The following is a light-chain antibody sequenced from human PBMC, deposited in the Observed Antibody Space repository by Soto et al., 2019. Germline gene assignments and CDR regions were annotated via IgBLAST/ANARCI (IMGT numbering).Light chain of an antibody. CDR3: QQVKTWT. V-gene: IGKV1-12*01. Sequence: DIHMTQSPSSVSASVGYRFTITCRASQGIAGYLAWYQQKPGQAPKLLIYATSSLQSGVPSRFSGGGSGTAFTLTISSMQPEDFATYYCQQVKTWTFGQGTKVDIK. J-gene: IGKJ1*01. CDR2: ATS. CDR1: QGIAGY.